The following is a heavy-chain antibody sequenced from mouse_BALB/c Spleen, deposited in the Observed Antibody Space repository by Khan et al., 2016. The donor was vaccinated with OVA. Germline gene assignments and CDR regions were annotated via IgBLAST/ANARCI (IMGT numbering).Heavy chain of an antibody. CDR3: ARGYDFFAY. D-gene: IGHD2-14*01. CDR2: INPNTDNT. V-gene: IGHV1-26*01. CDR1: GYSFTAYY. J-gene: IGHJ3*01. Sequence: VHVKQSGPDLVKTGASVKISCKASGYSFTAYYMNWVKLSHGKSLECIGRINPNTDNTNYNQKFKGKAILTVDTSSSTAYMELRSLTSEDSAVYFFARGYDFFAYRGLVTLVTVSA.